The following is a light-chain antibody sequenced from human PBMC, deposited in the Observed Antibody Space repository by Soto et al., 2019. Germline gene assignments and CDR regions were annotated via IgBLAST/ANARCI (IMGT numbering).Light chain of an antibody. CDR3: SSYAGSNTYV. CDR2: EVS. CDR1: SSDVGGYNY. Sequence: QSALTQPPSASGSPGQSVTISCTGTSSDVGGYNYVSWYQQHPGKAPKLMIYEVSKRPSGVPDRFSGSKSGNTASLTVSGRQAEDEADDYCSSYAGSNTYVFGTGTKLTVL. J-gene: IGLJ1*01. V-gene: IGLV2-8*01.